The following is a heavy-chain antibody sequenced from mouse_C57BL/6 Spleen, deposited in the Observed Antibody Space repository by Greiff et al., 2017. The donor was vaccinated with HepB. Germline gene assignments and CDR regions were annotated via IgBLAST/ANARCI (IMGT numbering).Heavy chain of an antibody. CDR1: GYSFTDYN. D-gene: IGHD1-1*01. J-gene: IGHJ1*03. CDR3: ARSGGYGSSYDWYFDV. Sequence: VQLKQSGPELVKPGASVKISCKASGYSFTDYNMNWVKQSNGKSLEWIGVINPNYGTTSYNQKFKGKATLTVDQSSSTAYMQLNSLTSEDSAVYYCARSGGYGSSYDWYFDVWGTGTTVTVSS. V-gene: IGHV1-39*01. CDR2: INPNYGTT.